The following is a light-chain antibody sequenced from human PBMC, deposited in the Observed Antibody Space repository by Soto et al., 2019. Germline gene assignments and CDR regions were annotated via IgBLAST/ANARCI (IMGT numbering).Light chain of an antibody. V-gene: IGKV4-1*01. CDR1: QCVLYSSNNKNY. J-gene: IGKJ4*01. CDR3: QQYYTTPLT. Sequence: DIVMTQSPDSLAVSLGERATINCKSSQCVLYSSNNKNYLAWYQQKPGQPPKLLIYWASTRESGVPDRFSGSGSGTDFTLTISSLQAEDVAVYSCQQYYTTPLTFGGGTKVEIK. CDR2: WAS.